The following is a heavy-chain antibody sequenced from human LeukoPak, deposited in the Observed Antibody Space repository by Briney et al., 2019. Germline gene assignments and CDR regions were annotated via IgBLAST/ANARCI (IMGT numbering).Heavy chain of an antibody. CDR1: GFRLSSYA. CDR3: AKDHGSQPYYLDY. J-gene: IGHJ4*02. V-gene: IGHV3-23*01. CDR2: ISGSGGST. D-gene: IGHD1-26*01. Sequence: GESLKISCAASGFRLSSYALTWVRQAPGKGLEWVSAISGSGGSTYYADSVKGRFTISRDNSKGTLYLQMNSLRAEDTAVYYCAKDHGSQPYYLDYWGQGTLVTVSS.